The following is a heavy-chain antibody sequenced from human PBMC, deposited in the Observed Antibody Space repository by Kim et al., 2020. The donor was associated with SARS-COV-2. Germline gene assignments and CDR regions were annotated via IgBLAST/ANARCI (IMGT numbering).Heavy chain of an antibody. Sequence: GGSLRLSYAASGFTFSSYSMNWVRQAPGKGLEWVSYISSSSSTIYYADSVKGRFTISRDNAKNSLYLQMNSLRDEDTAVYYCARGNRRLRYFDWLLYGWYFDLWGRGTLVTVSS. CDR2: ISSSSSTI. D-gene: IGHD3-9*01. J-gene: IGHJ2*01. CDR3: ARGNRRLRYFDWLLYGWYFDL. V-gene: IGHV3-48*02. CDR1: GFTFSSYS.